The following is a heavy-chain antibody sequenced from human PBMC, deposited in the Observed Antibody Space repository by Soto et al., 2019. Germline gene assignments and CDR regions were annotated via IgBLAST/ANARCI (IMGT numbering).Heavy chain of an antibody. J-gene: IGHJ4*02. CDR2: ISGSGGST. D-gene: IGHD3-16*02. CDR1: GCTFSSYA. Sequence: EVQLLESGGGLVQPGGSLRLSCAASGCTFSSYAMSWVRQAPGKGLEWVSAISGSGGSTYYADSVKGRFTISRDNSKNTLYLQMNSLRAEDTAVYYCAKGAITFGGVIVIPMFGYWGQGTLVTVSS. CDR3: AKGAITFGGVIVIPMFGY. V-gene: IGHV3-23*01.